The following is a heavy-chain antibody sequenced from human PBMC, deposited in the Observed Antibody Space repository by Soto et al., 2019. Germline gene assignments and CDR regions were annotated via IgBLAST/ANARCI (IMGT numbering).Heavy chain of an antibody. CDR3: AKDMFGAAGGPGSYMDV. V-gene: IGHV3-30*18. J-gene: IGHJ6*03. CDR1: GFTFSSYG. Sequence: QVQLVESGGGVVQPGRSLRLSCAASGFTFSSYGMHWVRQAPGKGLEWVAVISYDGSNKYYADSVKGRFTISKDNSKNTLYLQMNSLRAEDTAVYYCAKDMFGAAGGPGSYMDVWGKGTTVTVSS. D-gene: IGHD3-10*02. CDR2: ISYDGSNK.